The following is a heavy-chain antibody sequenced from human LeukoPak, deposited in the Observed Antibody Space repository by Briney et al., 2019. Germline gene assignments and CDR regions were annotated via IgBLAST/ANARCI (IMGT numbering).Heavy chain of an antibody. CDR1: GFTFSSYA. V-gene: IGHV3-30-3*01. J-gene: IGHJ4*02. Sequence: GRSLRLSCAASGFTFSSYAMHWVRQAPGKGLECVAVISYDGSNKYYADSVKGRFTISRDNSKNTLYLQMNSLRAEDTAVYCCARDHYDSSGYPNLRFDYWGQGTLVTVSS. CDR3: ARDHYDSSGYPNLRFDY. CDR2: ISYDGSNK. D-gene: IGHD3-22*01.